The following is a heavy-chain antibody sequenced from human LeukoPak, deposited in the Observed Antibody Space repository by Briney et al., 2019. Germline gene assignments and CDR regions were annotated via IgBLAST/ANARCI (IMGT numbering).Heavy chain of an antibody. CDR3: ARLPLSMSGYPPDY. Sequence: SETLSLTCTVSGGSISSHSWGWIRQSPGKGLEWIGSIYYSGKTYYNPSVKSRVTMSADTSKNQFSLNLSSVTAADTAVYYCARLPLSMSGYPPDYWGQGILVIVSS. CDR1: GGSISSHS. CDR2: IYYSGKT. J-gene: IGHJ4*02. V-gene: IGHV4-39*01. D-gene: IGHD3-3*01.